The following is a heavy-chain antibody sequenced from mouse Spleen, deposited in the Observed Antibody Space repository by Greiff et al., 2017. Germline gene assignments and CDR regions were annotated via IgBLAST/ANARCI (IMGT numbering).Heavy chain of an antibody. CDR1: GYTFTSYW. V-gene: IGHV1-64*01. CDR3: ARSFTAPAWFAY. Sequence: QVQLQQSGAELVKPGASVKLSCKASGYTFTSYWMHWVKQRPGQGLEWIGMIHPNSGSTNYNEKFKSKATLTVDKSSSTAYMQLSSLTSEDSAVYCCARSFTAPAWFAYWGQGTLVTVSA. CDR2: IHPNSGST. J-gene: IGHJ3*01. D-gene: IGHD1-2*01.